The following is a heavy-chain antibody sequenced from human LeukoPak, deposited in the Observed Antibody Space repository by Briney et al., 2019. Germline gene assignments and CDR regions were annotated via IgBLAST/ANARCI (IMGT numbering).Heavy chain of an antibody. V-gene: IGHV4-34*01. CDR2: INHSGST. CDR3: ARGTMVRGVIAWVNWFDP. D-gene: IGHD3-10*01. CDR1: GGSFSGYY. Sequence: SETLSLTCAVYGGSFSGYYWSWIRQPPGKGLEWIGEINHSGSTNYNPSLKSRVTISVDTSKNQFSLKLSSVTAADTAVYDCARGTMVRGVIAWVNWFDPWGQGTLVTVSS. J-gene: IGHJ5*02.